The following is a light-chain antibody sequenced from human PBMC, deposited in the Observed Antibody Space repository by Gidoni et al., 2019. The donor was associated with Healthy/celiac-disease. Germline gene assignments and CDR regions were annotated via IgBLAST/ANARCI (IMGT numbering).Light chain of an antibody. CDR2: EVS. CDR3: SSYTSSSTVV. V-gene: IGLV2-14*01. J-gene: IGLJ2*01. CDR1: SSDVGGYNY. Sequence: QSALTQPASVSGSPGQSITLSCTGTSSDVGGYNYVFWYQQHPGKAPKLMIDEVSNRPSGVSNRFSGSKSGNTASLTISGLQAEDEADYYCSSYTSSSTVVFGGGTKLTVL.